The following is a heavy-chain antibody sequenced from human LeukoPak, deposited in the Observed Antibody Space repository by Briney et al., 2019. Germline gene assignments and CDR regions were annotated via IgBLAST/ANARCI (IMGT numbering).Heavy chain of an antibody. CDR1: GYTLTDYF. D-gene: IGHD2-21*02. CDR3: ARGRLVVVTAARAPPFDF. J-gene: IGHJ4*02. CDR2: INPYSGGT. V-gene: IGHV1-2*02. Sequence: ASVKVSCKASGYTLTDYFVHWVRQAPGQGLEWMGWINPYSGGTHYAQKFRGRVAMTRDTSFTTADMELSRLRSDDTAVYYCARGRLVVVTAARAPPFDFWGQGTLVTVSS.